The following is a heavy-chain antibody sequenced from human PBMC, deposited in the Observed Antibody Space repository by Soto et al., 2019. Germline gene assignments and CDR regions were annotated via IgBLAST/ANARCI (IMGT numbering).Heavy chain of an antibody. D-gene: IGHD3-10*01. CDR2: IKSKTDGGTT. Sequence: EVQLVESGGGLVKPGGSLRLSCAASGFTLSNAWMSWVRQAPGKGLEWVGRIKSKTDGGTTDYAAPVKGRFTISRDDSKNTLYLQMNSLKNEDTAVYYCTTALYGIIRVDFWGQGTLVTVSS. V-gene: IGHV3-15*01. J-gene: IGHJ4*02. CDR1: GFTLSNAW. CDR3: TTALYGIIRVDF.